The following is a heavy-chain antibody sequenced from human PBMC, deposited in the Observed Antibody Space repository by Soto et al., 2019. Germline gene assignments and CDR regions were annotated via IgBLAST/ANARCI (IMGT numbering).Heavy chain of an antibody. V-gene: IGHV1-69*13. CDR2: IIPIFGTA. Sequence: ASVKVSCKASGGTFSSYAISWVRQAPGQGLEWMGGIIPIFGTANYAQKFQGRVTITADESTSTAYMELSSLRSEDTAVYYCAREAPLPYCSGGSCYYISWFDPWGQGTLVTVSS. D-gene: IGHD2-15*01. CDR3: AREAPLPYCSGGSCYYISWFDP. J-gene: IGHJ5*02. CDR1: GGTFSSYA.